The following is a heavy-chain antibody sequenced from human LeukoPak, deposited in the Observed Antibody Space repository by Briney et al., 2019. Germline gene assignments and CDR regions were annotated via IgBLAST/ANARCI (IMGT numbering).Heavy chain of an antibody. CDR2: INHSGST. D-gene: IGHD2-2*01. CDR3: ARGYCSSTSCYGARHFDY. CDR1: GVSFSGYY. V-gene: IGHV4-34*01. J-gene: IGHJ4*02. Sequence: SETLSLTCAVYGVSFSGYYWSWIRQPPGKGLEWIGEINHSGSTNYNPSLKSRVTISVDTSKNQFSLKLSSVTAADTAVYYCARGYCSSTSCYGARHFDYWGQGTLVTVSS.